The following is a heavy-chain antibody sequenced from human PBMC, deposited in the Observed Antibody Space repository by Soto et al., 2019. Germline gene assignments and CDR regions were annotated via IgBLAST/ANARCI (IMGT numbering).Heavy chain of an antibody. CDR3: VREPRYCSGGSCSIMGDAFDI. J-gene: IGHJ3*02. D-gene: IGHD2-15*01. V-gene: IGHV3-66*01. CDR2: IYNEFT. Sequence: EVQLVESGGGLVQPGGSLRLSCVASGFTVTEIYMNWVRQAPGKGLDWVSVIYNEFTYYADSVRGRFSISTDSSKNALYLQMNSLRAEDSAVYYCVREPRYCSGGSCSIMGDAFDIWGQGTMVTVSS. CDR1: GFTVTEIY.